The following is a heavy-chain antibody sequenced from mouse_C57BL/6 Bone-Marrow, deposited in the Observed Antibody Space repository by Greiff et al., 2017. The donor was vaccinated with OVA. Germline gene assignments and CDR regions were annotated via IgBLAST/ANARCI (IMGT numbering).Heavy chain of an antibody. D-gene: IGHD2-3*01. V-gene: IGHV14-4*01. CDR1: GFNIKDDY. Sequence: EVKLMESGAELVRPGASVKLSCTASGFNIKDDYMHWVKQRPEQGLEWIGWIDPENGDTEYASKFQGKATITADTSSNTAYLQLSSLTSEDTAVYYCTTRGLLPFDYWGQGTTLTVSS. J-gene: IGHJ2*01. CDR2: IDPENGDT. CDR3: TTRGLLPFDY.